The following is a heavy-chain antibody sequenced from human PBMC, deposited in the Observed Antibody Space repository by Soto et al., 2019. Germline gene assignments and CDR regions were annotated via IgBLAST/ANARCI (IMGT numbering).Heavy chain of an antibody. J-gene: IGHJ4*02. Sequence: QVQLVQSGAEVKKPGASVKVSCKASGYTFTSYAMHWVRQAPGQRLEWMGWINAGNGNTKYSQKFQGRVTITRDTSASTAYRELSSLRSEDTAVYYWARDPGYRYGYNWGQGTLVTVSS. V-gene: IGHV1-3*01. CDR3: ARDPGYRYGYN. D-gene: IGHD5-18*01. CDR2: INAGNGNT. CDR1: GYTFTSYA.